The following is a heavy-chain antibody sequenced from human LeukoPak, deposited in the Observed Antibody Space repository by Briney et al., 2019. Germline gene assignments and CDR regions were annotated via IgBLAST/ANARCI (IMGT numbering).Heavy chain of an antibody. CDR1: GFTFSSYG. Sequence: GRSLRLSCAASGFTFSSYGMHWVRQAPGKGLEWVAVISYDGSNKYYADSVKGRFTISRDNSKNTLYLQMNSLRAEDTAVYYCAKGFPIVVVPAAMTNFQHWGQGTLVTVSS. CDR3: AKGFPIVVVPAAMTNFQH. V-gene: IGHV3-30*18. CDR2: ISYDGSNK. D-gene: IGHD2-2*01. J-gene: IGHJ1*01.